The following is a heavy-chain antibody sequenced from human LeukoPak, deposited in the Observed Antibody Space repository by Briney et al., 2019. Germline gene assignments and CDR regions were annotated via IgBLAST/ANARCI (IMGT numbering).Heavy chain of an antibody. Sequence: PGGSLRLPCAASGFTFSSYTMNWVRQAPGKGLEWVSSISSSSTYIYYADSVKGRFTISRDNAKNSVYLQMNSLRADDTAVYYCARDRVGGQGTLVTVSS. V-gene: IGHV3-21*01. CDR1: GFTFSSYT. CDR2: ISSSSTYI. CDR3: ARDRV. J-gene: IGHJ4*02.